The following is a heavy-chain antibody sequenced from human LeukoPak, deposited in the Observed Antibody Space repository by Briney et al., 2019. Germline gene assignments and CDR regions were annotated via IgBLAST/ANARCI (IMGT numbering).Heavy chain of an antibody. V-gene: IGHV3-30*02. CDR3: AKDLLD. Sequence: GGSLRLSCAASGFSFNSYAMHWVRQAPGKGLEWVSFVRFDGSYEYYSDSVRGRFIISRDVSKNTLYLQMNSLRAEDTAVYYCAKDLLDWGQGTLVTVSS. CDR2: VRFDGSYE. J-gene: IGHJ4*02. CDR1: GFSFNSYA.